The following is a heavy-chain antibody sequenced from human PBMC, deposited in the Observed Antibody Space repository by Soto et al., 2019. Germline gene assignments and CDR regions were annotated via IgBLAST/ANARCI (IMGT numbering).Heavy chain of an antibody. CDR3: ARGDSNIQYCSGGNCYPRYYYYMDV. V-gene: IGHV4-34*01. CDR1: GGSFSGYY. D-gene: IGHD2-15*01. J-gene: IGHJ6*03. Sequence: SETLSLTCAVYGGSFSGYYWSWIRQPPGKGLEWIGEINHSGSTNYNPSLKSRVTISVDTSKNQFSLKLSSVTAADTAVYYCARGDSNIQYCSGGNCYPRYYYYMDVWGKGTTVTVSS. CDR2: INHSGST.